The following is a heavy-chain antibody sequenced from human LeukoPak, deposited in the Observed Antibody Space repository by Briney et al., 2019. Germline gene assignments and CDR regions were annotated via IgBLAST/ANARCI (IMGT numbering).Heavy chain of an antibody. CDR3: FGGMDV. J-gene: IGHJ6*04. CDR1: GFTFSSYW. Sequence: GGSLRLSCAASGFTFSSYWMNWVRQAPGKGLEWVANIKEDGSEKNYVDSVKGRFTISRDNAKNSLYLQMNSLRAEDTAVYYCFGGMDVWGKGTTVTVSS. D-gene: IGHD3-10*01. V-gene: IGHV3-7*03. CDR2: IKEDGSEK.